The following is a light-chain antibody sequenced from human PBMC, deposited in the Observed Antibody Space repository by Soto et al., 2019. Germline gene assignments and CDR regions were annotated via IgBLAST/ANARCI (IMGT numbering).Light chain of an antibody. J-gene: IGKJ1*01. Sequence: EIVLTQSPDTLSLSPGGRATLSCRASQTVTNNPLAWYQQKPGQAPRLLIYNVSRRATCIPDRFSGSGSGTDFTLTISRLEPEDFAVYYCQQYGSSPTWTFGLGTRVEIK. CDR1: QTVTNNP. V-gene: IGKV3-20*01. CDR2: NVS. CDR3: QQYGSSPTWT.